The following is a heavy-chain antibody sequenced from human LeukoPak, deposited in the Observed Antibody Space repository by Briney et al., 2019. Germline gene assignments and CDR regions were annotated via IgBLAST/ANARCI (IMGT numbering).Heavy chain of an antibody. J-gene: IGHJ6*03. CDR1: GGSISSYY. D-gene: IGHD5-24*01. CDR2: MYYSGST. Sequence: SETLSLTCTVSGGSISSYYWSWIRQPPGKGLEWIGYMYYSGSTIYSPSLKSRVTISVDTSKNQFPLKLTSVTAADTAVYHCARASSGQRRDGYNYYYYYYMDVWGKGTTVTVSS. V-gene: IGHV4-59*01. CDR3: ARASSGQRRDGYNYYYYYYMDV.